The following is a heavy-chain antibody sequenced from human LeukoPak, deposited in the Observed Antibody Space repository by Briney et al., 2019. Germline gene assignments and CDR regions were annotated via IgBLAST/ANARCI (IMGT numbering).Heavy chain of an antibody. CDR1: GFTFDDYG. CDR3: ARAHDYGGKGPFDP. Sequence: GGYLRLSCAASGFTFDDYGMSWVRQAPGKGLEWVSGINWNGGSTGYADSVKGRFTISRDNVKNSLYLPMNSLRAEDTAMYYCARAHDYGGKGPFDPRGQGTLVTVSS. CDR2: INWNGGST. V-gene: IGHV3-20*04. D-gene: IGHD4-23*01. J-gene: IGHJ5*02.